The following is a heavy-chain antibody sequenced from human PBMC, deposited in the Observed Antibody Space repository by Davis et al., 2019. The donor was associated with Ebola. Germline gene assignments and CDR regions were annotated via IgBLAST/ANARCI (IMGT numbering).Heavy chain of an antibody. Sequence: GESLKISCAASGFTFSSYAMSWVRQAPGKGLEWVSSISSSGGTTYYTDSVKGRFTISRDNSKNTLYLQMNSLRAEDTAVYYCAKIVVDTYNWFDPWGQGTLVTVSS. J-gene: IGHJ5*02. CDR1: GFTFSSYA. CDR3: AKIVVDTYNWFDP. V-gene: IGHV3-23*01. CDR2: ISSSGGTT. D-gene: IGHD2-21*01.